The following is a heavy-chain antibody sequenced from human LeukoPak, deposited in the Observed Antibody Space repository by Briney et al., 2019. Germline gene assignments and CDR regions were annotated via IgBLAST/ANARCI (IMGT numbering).Heavy chain of an antibody. J-gene: IGHJ4*02. CDR1: GGSFSGYY. Sequence: PSETLSLTCAVYGGSFSGYYWSWIRQPPGKGLEWIGEINHSGSTNYNPSLKSRVTISVDTSKNQFSLKLSSVTAADTAVYYCARGSPYSSSPLVFDYWGQGTLVTVSS. CDR3: ARGSPYSSSPLVFDY. D-gene: IGHD6-13*01. V-gene: IGHV4-34*01. CDR2: INHSGST.